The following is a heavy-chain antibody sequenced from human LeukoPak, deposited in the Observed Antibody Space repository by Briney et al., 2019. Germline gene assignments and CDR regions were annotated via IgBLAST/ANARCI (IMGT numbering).Heavy chain of an antibody. Sequence: ASVKVSCKASGYTFTSYAMNWVRQAPGQGLEWMGWINTNTGNPTYAQGFTGRFVFSLDTSVSTAYLQISSLKAEDTAVYYCARGYSSGWYREGYYYMDVWGKGTTVTVSS. J-gene: IGHJ6*03. CDR2: INTNTGNP. CDR1: GYTFTSYA. V-gene: IGHV7-4-1*02. D-gene: IGHD6-19*01. CDR3: ARGYSSGWYREGYYYMDV.